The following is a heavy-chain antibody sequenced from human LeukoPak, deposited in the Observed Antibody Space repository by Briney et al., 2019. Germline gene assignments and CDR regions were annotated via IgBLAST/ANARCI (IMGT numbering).Heavy chain of an antibody. CDR3: AKDPNDYGVD. V-gene: IGHV3-23*01. D-gene: IGHD4-17*01. J-gene: IGHJ4*02. CDR1: GGSFSGYY. CDR2: ISGSGGST. Sequence: ETLSPTCAVYGGSFSGYYWSWIRQAPGKGLEWVSAISGSGGSTYYADSVKGRFTISRDNSKNTLYLQMNSLRAEDTAVYYCAKDPNDYGVDWGQGTLVTVSS.